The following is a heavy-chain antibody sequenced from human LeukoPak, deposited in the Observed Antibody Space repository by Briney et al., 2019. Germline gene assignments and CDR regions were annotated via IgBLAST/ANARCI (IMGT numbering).Heavy chain of an antibody. D-gene: IGHD3-22*01. CDR3: TTGGDNSGYSLHY. V-gene: IGHV3-11*06. J-gene: IGHJ4*02. CDR1: GFTFSDYY. Sequence: GGSLRLSCAASGFTFSDYYMSWIRQAPGKGLEWVSYISSSSTYTNYADSVKGRFTISRDNAKRSLYLQMNSLRAEDTAVYYCTTGGDNSGYSLHYWGQGTLVTVSS. CDR2: ISSSSTYT.